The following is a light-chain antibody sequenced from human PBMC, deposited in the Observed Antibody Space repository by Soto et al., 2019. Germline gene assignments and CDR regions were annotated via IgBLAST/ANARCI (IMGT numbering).Light chain of an antibody. J-gene: IGLJ1*01. Sequence: QSVLTQPPSVSGAPGQRVTVSCTGSSSNIGAGYDVHWYQQLPGTAHKLLIYGNSNRPSGVPDRFPGSRSGSSASLAITGLQAEDEADYYCQSYERSLSGSYVFGTGTKLTVL. V-gene: IGLV1-40*01. CDR3: QSYERSLSGSYV. CDR2: GNS. CDR1: SSNIGAGYD.